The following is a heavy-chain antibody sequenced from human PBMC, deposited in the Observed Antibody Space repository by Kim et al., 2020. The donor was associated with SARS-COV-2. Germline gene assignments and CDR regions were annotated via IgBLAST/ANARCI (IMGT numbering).Heavy chain of an antibody. CDR3: ASPTEYSTLRGDAFDI. D-gene: IGHD6-6*01. Sequence: SVKGRFTISRDNSKNTLYLQMNSLRAEDTAVYYCASPTEYSTLRGDAFDIWGQGTMVTVSS. J-gene: IGHJ3*02. V-gene: IGHV3-23*01.